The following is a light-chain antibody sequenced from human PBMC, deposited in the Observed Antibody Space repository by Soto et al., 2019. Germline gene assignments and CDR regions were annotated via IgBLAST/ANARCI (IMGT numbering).Light chain of an antibody. Sequence: DIQMTQSPSTLSASVGDRVTITCRASQSISSWLAWYQQKPGKAPKLLIYDASILESGVPSRFSGSGSGTEFTLTISSLQPYDCATYYCQQYNSYPYTFGQGTKLEIK. V-gene: IGKV1-5*01. CDR3: QQYNSYPYT. J-gene: IGKJ2*01. CDR1: QSISSW. CDR2: DAS.